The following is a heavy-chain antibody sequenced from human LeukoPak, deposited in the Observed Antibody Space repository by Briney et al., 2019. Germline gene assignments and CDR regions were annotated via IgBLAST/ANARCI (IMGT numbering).Heavy chain of an antibody. Sequence: GGSLRLSCAASGFTFSSYAMHWVRQAPGKGLEWVAVISYDGSNKYYADSVKGRFTISRDNSKNTLYLQMNSLRAEDTAVYYCAKDRGYYDSSGCFDYWGQGTLVTVSS. J-gene: IGHJ4*02. CDR1: GFTFSSYA. V-gene: IGHV3-30*04. D-gene: IGHD3-22*01. CDR2: ISYDGSNK. CDR3: AKDRGYYDSSGCFDY.